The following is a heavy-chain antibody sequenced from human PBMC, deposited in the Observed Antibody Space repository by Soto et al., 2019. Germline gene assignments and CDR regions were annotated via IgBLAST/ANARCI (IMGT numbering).Heavy chain of an antibody. CDR3: AAPKTSTYYPPRY. D-gene: IGHD3-10*01. J-gene: IGHJ4*02. V-gene: IGHV4-39*01. Sequence: QLQLQESGPGLLKPSETLSLTCTVSGGSMRSVSYYWGWIRQPPGKGLEWIGSIYNGGTTYYNPSLKSRVTISVDTSKNQLSLNLTSVTAADTAVYYCAAPKTSTYYPPRYWGQGTLVTVSS. CDR1: GGSMRSVSYY. CDR2: IYNGGTT.